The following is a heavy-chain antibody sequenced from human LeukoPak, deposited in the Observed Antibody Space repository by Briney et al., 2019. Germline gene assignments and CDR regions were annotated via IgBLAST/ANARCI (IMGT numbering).Heavy chain of an antibody. Sequence: QPGGSLRLSCAASGFTFDDHAMHWVRQGPGKGLEWVSGVSWNGGNIGYADSVKGRFTISRDNAKNSLYLQMNSLRAEDTALYYCAKDHYGDYGYGMDVWGQGTTVTVSS. CDR3: AKDHYGDYGYGMDV. J-gene: IGHJ6*02. D-gene: IGHD4-17*01. CDR2: VSWNGGNI. V-gene: IGHV3-9*01. CDR1: GFTFDDHA.